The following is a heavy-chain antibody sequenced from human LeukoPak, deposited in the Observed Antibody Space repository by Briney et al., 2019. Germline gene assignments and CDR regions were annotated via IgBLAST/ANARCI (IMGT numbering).Heavy chain of an antibody. Sequence: GGSLRLSCAASGFSFSNAWMSWVRQAPGKGLEWVGQIKSKTDGGTTDYAAPVKGRFTISRDDSKNTLYLQMNSLKTEDTAVYYCTTLGSGYSSFWGQGTLVTVSS. CDR2: IKSKTDGGTT. CDR3: TTLGSGYSSF. CDR1: GFSFSNAW. V-gene: IGHV3-15*01. J-gene: IGHJ4*02. D-gene: IGHD5-12*01.